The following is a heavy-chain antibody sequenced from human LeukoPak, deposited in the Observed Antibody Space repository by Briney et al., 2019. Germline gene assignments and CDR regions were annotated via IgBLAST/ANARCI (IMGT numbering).Heavy chain of an antibody. CDR3: AREDGDYVGFWFDP. CDR2: INPNSGGT. CDR1: GYTFTGYY. D-gene: IGHD4-17*01. J-gene: IGHJ5*02. Sequence: ASVKVSCKASGYTFTGYYMHWVRQAPGQGLEWMGWINPNSGGTNYAQKFQGRVTMTRDTSISTAYMELSRLRSDDTAVYHCAREDGDYVGFWFDPWGQGTLVTVSS. V-gene: IGHV1-2*02.